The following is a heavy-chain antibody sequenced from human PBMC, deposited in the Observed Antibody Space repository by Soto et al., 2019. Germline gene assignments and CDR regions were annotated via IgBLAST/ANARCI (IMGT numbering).Heavy chain of an antibody. CDR2: IYYSGST. Sequence: SETLSLTCTASGGSVSSGSYYWSWIRQPPGKGLEWIGYIYYSGSTNYNPSLKSRVTISVDTSKNQFSLKLSSVTAADTAVYYCAREQLENYYYYYGMDVWGQGTTVTVSS. D-gene: IGHD1-1*01. J-gene: IGHJ6*02. V-gene: IGHV4-61*01. CDR3: AREQLENYYYYYGMDV. CDR1: GGSVSSGSYY.